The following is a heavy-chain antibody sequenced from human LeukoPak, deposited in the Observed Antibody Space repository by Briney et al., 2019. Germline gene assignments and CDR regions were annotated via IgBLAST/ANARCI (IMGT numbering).Heavy chain of an antibody. CDR2: IIPIFGAP. J-gene: IGHJ6*03. D-gene: IGHD7-27*01. Sequence: ASVKVSCXXSGGTFSNYAISWVRQAPGQGLEWMGGIIPIFGAPNYAQKFQGRVTITTDESTSTAYMELSSLRSEDTASYYCAREALGYYMDVWGKGTTVTVSS. CDR3: AREALGYYMDV. CDR1: GGTFSNYA. V-gene: IGHV1-69*05.